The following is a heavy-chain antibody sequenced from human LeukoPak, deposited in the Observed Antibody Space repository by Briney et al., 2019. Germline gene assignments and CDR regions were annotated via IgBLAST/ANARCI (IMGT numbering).Heavy chain of an antibody. Sequence: SETLSLTCTASGGSIRSDRHYWGWVRRTPGKGLEWIGSIYYSGSASYNPSFRSRVTMSVDTSKNQFSLKLTSVTAADTAVYYCVRDRHAVLVPAEIPFEYWGQGTLVTVSS. CDR1: GGSIRSDRHY. V-gene: IGHV4-39*07. CDR2: IYYSGSA. J-gene: IGHJ4*02. D-gene: IGHD2-2*01. CDR3: VRDRHAVLVPAEIPFEY.